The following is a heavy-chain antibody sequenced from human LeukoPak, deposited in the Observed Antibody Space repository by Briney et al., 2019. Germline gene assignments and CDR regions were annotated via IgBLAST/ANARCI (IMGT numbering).Heavy chain of an antibody. CDR2: IYSGGST. Sequence: GGSLRLSCAACGFTVSSNYMSWVRQAPGKGLEWVSVIYSGGSTYYADSVKGRFTISRDNSKNTLYLQMNSLRAEDTAVYYCARAGSGGSYHPDYWGQGTLVTVSS. V-gene: IGHV3-53*01. CDR3: ARAGSGGSYHPDY. D-gene: IGHD1-26*01. CDR1: GFTVSSNY. J-gene: IGHJ4*02.